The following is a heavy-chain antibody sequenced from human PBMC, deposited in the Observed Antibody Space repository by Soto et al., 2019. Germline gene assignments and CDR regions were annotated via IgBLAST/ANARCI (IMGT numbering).Heavy chain of an antibody. V-gene: IGHV1-18*04. Sequence: ASVKVSCKASGFTFTNYGINWVRQAPGQGLEWMGWISAYNGHINYAQNLQGRVTMTKDTSTTTAYMDRRGLTSDDTAVYYCARVDSSGWYHVDYWGQGTLVTVSS. CDR1: GFTFTNYG. CDR2: ISAYNGHI. CDR3: ARVDSSGWYHVDY. J-gene: IGHJ4*02. D-gene: IGHD6-19*01.